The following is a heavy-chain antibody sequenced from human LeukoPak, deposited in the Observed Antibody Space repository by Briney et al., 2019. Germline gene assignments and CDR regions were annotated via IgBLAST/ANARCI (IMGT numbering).Heavy chain of an antibody. J-gene: IGHJ4*02. V-gene: IGHV3-23*01. D-gene: IGHD2-15*01. CDR1: GFTFSSYA. Sequence: GGSLRLSCAASGFTFSSYAMSWVRQAPGKGLEWVSAISGSGGGSTWYADSVKGRFTISRDNSKNTLYLQMNSLRAEDTAVYYCAKLGFCSGGSCYVFDYWGQGTLVTVSS. CDR2: ISGSGGGST. CDR3: AKLGFCSGGSCYVFDY.